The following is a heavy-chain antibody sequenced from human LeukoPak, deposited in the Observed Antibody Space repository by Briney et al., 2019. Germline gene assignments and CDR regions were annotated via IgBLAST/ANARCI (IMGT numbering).Heavy chain of an antibody. D-gene: IGHD6-19*01. Sequence: GRSLRLSCTASGFTFGDYLMSWFRQAPGKGLEWIGFISGGTTEYAASVKGRFTISRDDSTSIAYLQMNSLTTEDTAVYYCSRGSGWLSVYWGQGTLITVSS. J-gene: IGHJ4*02. CDR1: GFTFGDYL. CDR2: ISGGTT. V-gene: IGHV3-49*03. CDR3: SRGSGWLSVY.